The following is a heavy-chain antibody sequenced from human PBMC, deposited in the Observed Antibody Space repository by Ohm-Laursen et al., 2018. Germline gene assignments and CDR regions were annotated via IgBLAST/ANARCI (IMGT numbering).Heavy chain of an antibody. J-gene: IGHJ4*02. Sequence: GASVKVSCKASGYTFTSYGISWVRQAPGQGLEWMGWISAYNGNTNYAQKLQGRVTMTTGTSTSTAYMELRSLRSDDTAVYYCARDKRASSGTNPLWYWGQGTLVTVSS. CDR3: ARDKRASSGTNPLWY. CDR2: ISAYNGNT. D-gene: IGHD6-19*01. CDR1: GYTFTSYG. V-gene: IGHV1-18*01.